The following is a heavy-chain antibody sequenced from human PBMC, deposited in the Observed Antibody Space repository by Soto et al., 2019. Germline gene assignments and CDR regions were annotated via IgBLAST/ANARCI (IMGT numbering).Heavy chain of an antibody. V-gene: IGHV4-39*01. J-gene: IGHJ3*02. D-gene: IGHD2-2*01. CDR3: ARPLYAHWAFGI. CDR1: GDSMTISDFL. Sequence: QLLESGPGLVKPSETLSLSCTVSGDSMTISDFLWGWVRQSPGKGLEWIGGIYYSGSAYYNPXXGXXXXXSXXXXXXQFFLSVTSVTAADTAVYYCARPLYAHWAFGIWGQGKLVTVSS. CDR2: IYYSGSA.